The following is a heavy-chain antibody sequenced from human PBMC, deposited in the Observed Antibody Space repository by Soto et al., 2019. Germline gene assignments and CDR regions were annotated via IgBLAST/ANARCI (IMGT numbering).Heavy chain of an antibody. V-gene: IGHV3-64*01. J-gene: IGHJ4*02. CDR2: ISSNGGST. D-gene: IGHD3-16*01. CDR3: AREHLGYDY. Sequence: EVQLVESGGGLVQPGGSLRLSCAASGFTFSSYAMHWVRQAPGKGLEYVSAISSNGGSTYYANSVKGRFTISRDNSKNTLYLQMGSLRAEDMAVYYCAREHLGYDYWGQGTLVTVSS. CDR1: GFTFSSYA.